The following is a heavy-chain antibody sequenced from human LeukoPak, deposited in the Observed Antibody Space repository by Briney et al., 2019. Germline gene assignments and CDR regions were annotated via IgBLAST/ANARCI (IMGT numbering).Heavy chain of an antibody. V-gene: IGHV4-34*01. Sequence: PSETLSLTCAVYGGSFSGYYWNWIRQPPGKGLEWIGEINHSGSTNYNPSLKSRVTISVDTSKNQFSLKLSSVTAADTAVYYCARGTGIVATIDTPPFDYWGQGTLDTVSS. D-gene: IGHD5-12*01. CDR2: INHSGST. J-gene: IGHJ4*02. CDR3: ARGTGIVATIDTPPFDY. CDR1: GGSFSGYY.